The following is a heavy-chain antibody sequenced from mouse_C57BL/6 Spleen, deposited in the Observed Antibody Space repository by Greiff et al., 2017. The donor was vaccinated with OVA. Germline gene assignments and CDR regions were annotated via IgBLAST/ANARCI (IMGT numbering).Heavy chain of an antibody. D-gene: IGHD1-1*01. CDR2: IYPGNSDT. Sequence: VQLQQSGTVLARPGASVKMSCKTSGYTFTSYWMHWVKQRPGQGLEWIGAIYPGNSDTSYNQKFKGKAKLTAVTSASTAYMELSSLTNEDSAVXYCTRSRVTTVVAHWYFDVWGTETTVTVSS. CDR1: GYTFTSYW. J-gene: IGHJ1*03. V-gene: IGHV1-5*01. CDR3: TRSRVTTVVAHWYFDV.